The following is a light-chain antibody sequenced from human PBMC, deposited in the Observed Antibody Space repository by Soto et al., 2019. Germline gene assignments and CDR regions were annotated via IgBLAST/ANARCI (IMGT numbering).Light chain of an antibody. CDR3: CSYGGSFYV. J-gene: IGLJ1*01. CDR1: SSDVGAYNF. Sequence: QSALTQPRSVSGSPGQSVTISCTGTSSDVGAYNFVSWCQQHPGKAPKLVIFDVSQRPSGVPDRFSGSKSGSTASLTISGLQPEDEADYYCCSYGGSFYVIGTGTKVTVL. V-gene: IGLV2-11*01. CDR2: DVS.